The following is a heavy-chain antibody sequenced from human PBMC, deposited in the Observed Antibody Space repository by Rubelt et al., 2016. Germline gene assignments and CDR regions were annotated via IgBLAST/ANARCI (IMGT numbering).Heavy chain of an antibody. D-gene: IGHD3-22*01. V-gene: IGHV1-69*04. CDR3: AALHEITMIVVVTSRGPCGMDV. Sequence: TFSSYAISWVRQAPGQGLEWMGRIIPILGIANYAQKFQGRVTITADKSTSTAYMELSSLRSEDTAVYYCAALHEITMIVVVTSRGPCGMDVWGQGTTVTVSS. CDR2: IIPILGIA. CDR1: TFSSYA. J-gene: IGHJ6*02.